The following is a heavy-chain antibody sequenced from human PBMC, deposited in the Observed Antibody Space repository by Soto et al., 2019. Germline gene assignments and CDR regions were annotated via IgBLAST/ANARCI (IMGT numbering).Heavy chain of an antibody. CDR2: INHSGST. CDR3: ARGDIVVVPAAMRGFAFDI. D-gene: IGHD2-2*01. CDR1: GGSFSGYY. V-gene: IGHV4-34*01. J-gene: IGHJ3*02. Sequence: SETLSLTCAVYGGSFSGYYWSWIRQPPGKGLEWIGEINHSGSTNYNPSLKSRVTISVDTSKNQFSLKLSSVTAADTAVYYCARGDIVVVPAAMRGFAFDIWGQGTMVTVSS.